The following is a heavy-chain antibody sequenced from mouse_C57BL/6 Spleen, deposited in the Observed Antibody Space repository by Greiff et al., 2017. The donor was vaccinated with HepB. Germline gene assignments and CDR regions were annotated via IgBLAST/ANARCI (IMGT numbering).Heavy chain of an antibody. V-gene: IGHV1-15*01. CDR3: TRECVPMAVSVSFGY. CDR2: IDPETGGT. J-gene: IGHJ3*01. Sequence: QVQLQQSGAELVRPGASVKLSCKASGYTFTDYGMHWVKQTPVHGLEWIGEIDPETGGTDYNQKFKGKARLTADKSSSTAYMELRSLTSVDSAVYYCTRECVPMAVSVSFGYWGQGTLVTVSA. CDR1: GYTFTDYG. D-gene: IGHD6-2*01.